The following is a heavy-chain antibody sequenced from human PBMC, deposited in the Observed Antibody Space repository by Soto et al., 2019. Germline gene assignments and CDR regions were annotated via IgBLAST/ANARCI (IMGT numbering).Heavy chain of an antibody. CDR3: ARKGGSRRANWFDP. Sequence: QVQLVQSGAEVKKPGASVKVSCKASGYTFTSYDINWVRQATVQGLEWMGWMNSNSVNTGYAQQFQGRVAMTRNTSISTAYIEVISLRSEDTAVYYCARKGGSRRANWFDPWGQGTLVTVSA. J-gene: IGHJ5*02. D-gene: IGHD6-13*01. CDR1: GYTFTSYD. CDR2: MNSNSVNT. V-gene: IGHV1-8*01.